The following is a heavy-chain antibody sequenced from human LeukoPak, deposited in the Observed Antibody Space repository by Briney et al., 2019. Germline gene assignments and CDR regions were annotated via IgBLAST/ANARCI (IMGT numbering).Heavy chain of an antibody. CDR2: ISESGTNT. Sequence: GGSLRLSCAASGFTFSSYAMSWVRQAPGKGLEWVSAISESGTNTYYADSVKGRFTISRDNSKNTLYLQMNSLRAEDTAVYYCAKSGVGYCGGDCYSDYWGQGTLVTVSS. CDR1: GFTFSSYA. CDR3: AKSGVGYCGGDCYSDY. J-gene: IGHJ4*02. D-gene: IGHD2-21*02. V-gene: IGHV3-23*01.